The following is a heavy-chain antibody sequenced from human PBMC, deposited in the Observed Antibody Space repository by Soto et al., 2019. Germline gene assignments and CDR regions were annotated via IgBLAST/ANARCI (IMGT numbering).Heavy chain of an antibody. V-gene: IGHV3-21*01. CDR1: GFTFSSYS. Sequence: GGSLRLSCAASGFTFSSYSMNWVRQAPGKGLEWVSSISSSSYIYYADSVKGRFTISRDNAKNSLYLQMNSLRAEDTAVYYCARESCSSTRCSFFDYWGQGTLVTVSS. D-gene: IGHD2-2*01. J-gene: IGHJ4*02. CDR3: ARESCSSTRCSFFDY. CDR2: ISSSSYI.